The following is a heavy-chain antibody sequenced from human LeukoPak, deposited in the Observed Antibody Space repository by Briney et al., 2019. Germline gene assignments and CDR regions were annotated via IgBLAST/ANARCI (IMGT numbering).Heavy chain of an antibody. D-gene: IGHD3-22*01. CDR3: ARIHSSGYYSHDY. CDR2: LNHSGST. V-gene: IGHV4-34*01. J-gene: IGHJ4*02. CDR1: GGSFSGCY. Sequence: SETLSLTCAVYGGSFSGCYWSWIRQPPGKGLEWIGELNHSGSTNYNPSLKSRVTISVDTSKNQFSLKLSSVTAADTAVYYCARIHSSGYYSHDYWGQGTLVTVSS.